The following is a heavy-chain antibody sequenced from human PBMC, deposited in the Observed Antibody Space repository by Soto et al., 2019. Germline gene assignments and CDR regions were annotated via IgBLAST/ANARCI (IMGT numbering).Heavy chain of an antibody. CDR2: IYHSGST. V-gene: IGHV4-30-2*02. J-gene: IGHJ3*02. CDR3: ARGSSGWYLDAFDI. CDR1: GGSISSGGYS. Sequence: PSETLSLTCAVSGGSISSGGYSWSWIRQPPGKGLEWIGYIYHSGSTYYNPSLKSRVTISVDRSKNQFSLKLSSVTAADTAVYYCARGSSGWYLDAFDIWGQGTMVTVSS. D-gene: IGHD6-19*01.